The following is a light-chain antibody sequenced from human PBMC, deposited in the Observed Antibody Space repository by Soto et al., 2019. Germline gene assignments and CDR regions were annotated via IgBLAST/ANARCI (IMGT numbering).Light chain of an antibody. CDR1: SSDVGGYNY. V-gene: IGLV2-8*01. Sequence: QSVLTQPPSAGSPGQSVTISCTGTSSDVGGYNYVSWYQQHPGTAPKLMIYEVSKRPSGVPDRFSGSKSGNTASLTVSGLQAEDEGDYFCSSYAGNFWVFGGGTKLTVL. J-gene: IGLJ3*02. CDR3: SSYAGNFWV. CDR2: EVS.